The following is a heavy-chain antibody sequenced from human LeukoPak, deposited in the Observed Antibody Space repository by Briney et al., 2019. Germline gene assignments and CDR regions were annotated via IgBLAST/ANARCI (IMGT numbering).Heavy chain of an antibody. J-gene: IGHJ4*02. V-gene: IGHV3-23*01. CDR3: ANTNTRITMVRGANPNY. Sequence: TGGSLRLSCAASGFTFSSYAMSWVRQAPGKWLEWVSAISGSGGSTYYADSVKGRFTISRDNSKNTLYLQMNSLRAEDTAVYYCANTNTRITMVRGANPNYWGQGTLVTVSS. CDR1: GFTFSSYA. D-gene: IGHD3-10*01. CDR2: ISGSGGST.